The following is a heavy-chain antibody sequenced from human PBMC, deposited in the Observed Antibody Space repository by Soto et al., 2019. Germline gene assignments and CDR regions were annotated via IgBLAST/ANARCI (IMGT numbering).Heavy chain of an antibody. D-gene: IGHD2-21*02. CDR3: ASACGGDWCPDY. J-gene: IGHJ4*02. V-gene: IGHV4-59*01. CDR1: GGSISSYY. CDR2: IYYSEST. Sequence: PSETLSLTCTVSGGSISSYYWSWIRQPPGKGLEWIGYIYYSESTNHNPSLKSRVTISVDTSKNQFSLKLSSVTAADTAVYYCASACGGDWCPDYWGQGTLVTVSS.